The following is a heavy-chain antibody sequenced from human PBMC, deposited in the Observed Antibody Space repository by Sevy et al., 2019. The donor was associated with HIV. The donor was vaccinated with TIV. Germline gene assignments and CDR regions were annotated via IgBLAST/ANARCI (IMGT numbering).Heavy chain of an antibody. CDR3: AGARRNYYDSSGFHFDY. D-gene: IGHD3-22*01. CDR2: IYYSGST. J-gene: IGHJ4*02. Sequence: SETLSLTYTVSGGSISSYYWSWIRQPPGKGLEWIGYIYYSGSTNYNPSLKSRVTISVDTSKNQFSLKLSSVTAADTAVYYCAGARRNYYDSSGFHFDYWGQGTLVTVSS. V-gene: IGHV4-59*01. CDR1: GGSISSYY.